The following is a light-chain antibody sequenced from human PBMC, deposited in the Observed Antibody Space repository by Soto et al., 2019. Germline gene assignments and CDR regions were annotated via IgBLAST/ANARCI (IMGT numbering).Light chain of an antibody. CDR3: QQSYRTPQT. CDR2: AAS. J-gene: IGKJ3*01. CDR1: QGIVRY. V-gene: IGKV1-39*01. Sequence: DIQMTQSPSSLSASVGYRVTITFRSSQGIVRYLNWYQQKPGKAPKLLIYAASSLQSGVPSRFSGSGSGTDFTLTISSLQPEDFATYSCQQSYRTPQTFGTGTKVDIK.